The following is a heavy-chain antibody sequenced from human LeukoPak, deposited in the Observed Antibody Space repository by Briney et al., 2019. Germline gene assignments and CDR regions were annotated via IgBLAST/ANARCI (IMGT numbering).Heavy chain of an antibody. J-gene: IGHJ5*02. D-gene: IGHD3-10*01. V-gene: IGHV3-7*03. CDR2: IKQGGSEK. CDR1: GFTFSSYW. CDR3: ARVTIMVRGVIITSWFDP. Sequence: GGSLRLSCAASGFTFSSYWMSWVRQAPGKGLEWVANIKQGGSEKYYVDDVKGRFTISRDNAKNSLYLRMNSLRAEDTAVYYCARVTIMVRGVIITSWFDPWGQGTLVTVSS.